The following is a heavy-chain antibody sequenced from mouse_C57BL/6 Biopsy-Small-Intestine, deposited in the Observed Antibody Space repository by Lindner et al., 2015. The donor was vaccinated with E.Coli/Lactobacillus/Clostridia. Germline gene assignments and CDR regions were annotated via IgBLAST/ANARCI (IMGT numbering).Heavy chain of an antibody. CDR1: GYAFTNYL. Sequence: VQLQESGAELVRPGTSVKVSCRASGYAFTNYLIEWVNQRPGQGPEWIGMINPGSGGTNYNEKFKGKATLTADKSSSTAYMQFSSLTSEDSAVYFCARRNYDYDGYYFDYWGQGTTLTVSS. CDR3: ARRNYDYDGYYFDY. V-gene: IGHV1-54*01. J-gene: IGHJ2*01. D-gene: IGHD2-4*01. CDR2: INPGSGGT.